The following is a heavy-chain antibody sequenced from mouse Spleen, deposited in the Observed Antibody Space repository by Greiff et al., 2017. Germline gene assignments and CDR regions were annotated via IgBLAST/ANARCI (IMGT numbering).Heavy chain of an antibody. J-gene: IGHJ4*01. V-gene: IGHV1-82*01. D-gene: IGHD6-1*01. CDR2: IYPGDGDT. Sequence: QVQLQQSGPELVKPGASVKISCKASGYAFSSSWMNWVKQRPGKGLEWIGRIYPGDGDTNYNGKFKGKATLTADKSSSTAYMQLSSLTSEDSAVYFCARGKVPPYAMDYWGQGTSVTVSS. CDR3: ARGKVPPYAMDY. CDR1: GYAFSSSW.